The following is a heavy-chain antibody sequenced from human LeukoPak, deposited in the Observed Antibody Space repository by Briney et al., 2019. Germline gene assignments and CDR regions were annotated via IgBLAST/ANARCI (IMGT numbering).Heavy chain of an antibody. CDR1: GYTFTGYY. Sequence: ASVKVSCKASGYTFTGYYMHWVRQAPGQGLEWMGWINPNSGGTNYAQKFQGRVTVTRDTSISTAYMELSRLRSDDTAVYYCARRDLVAAAGSDYWGRGTLVTVSS. CDR3: ARRDLVAAAGSDY. CDR2: INPNSGGT. D-gene: IGHD6-13*01. J-gene: IGHJ4*02. V-gene: IGHV1-2*02.